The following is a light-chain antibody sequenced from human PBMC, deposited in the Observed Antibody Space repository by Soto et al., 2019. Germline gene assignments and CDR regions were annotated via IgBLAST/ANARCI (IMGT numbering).Light chain of an antibody. V-gene: IGKV1-12*01. CDR1: QGISSW. CDR3: QQANSFPFS. J-gene: IGKJ3*01. CDR2: GAS. Sequence: DIQMTQSPSSVSASVGARVTITCRASQGISSWLAWSQQKPGKAPNLLIYGASKLQIGIPSRFSGSGSETDFNLTISSLQPDDFATYYCQQANSFPFSFGPGTKVDI.